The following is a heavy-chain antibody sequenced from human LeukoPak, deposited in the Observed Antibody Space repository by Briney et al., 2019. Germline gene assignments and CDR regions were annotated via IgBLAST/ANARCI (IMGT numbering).Heavy chain of an antibody. J-gene: IGHJ5*02. CDR2: ISAYNGNT. V-gene: IGHV1-18*01. Sequence: APVKVSCKASGYTFTSYGISWVRQAPGQGLEWMGWISAYNGNTNYAQKLQGRVTMTTDTSTSTAYMELRSLSSDDTAVYYCARDYRGFPYSSGWHLGFDPWGQGTLVTVSS. CDR3: ARDYRGFPYSSGWHLGFDP. D-gene: IGHD6-19*01. CDR1: GYTFTSYG.